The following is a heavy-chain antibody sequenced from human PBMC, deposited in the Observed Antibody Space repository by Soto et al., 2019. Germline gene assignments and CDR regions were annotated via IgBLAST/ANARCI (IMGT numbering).Heavy chain of an antibody. Sequence: GGSLRLSCAASGFTFSSYAMHWVRQAPGKGLEWVAVISYDGSNKYYADSVKGRFTISRDNSKNTLYLQMNSLRAEDTAVYYCAREVTIRRVATIDYWGQGTLVTVSS. CDR1: GFTFSSYA. CDR2: ISYDGSNK. D-gene: IGHD5-12*01. CDR3: AREVTIRRVATIDY. V-gene: IGHV3-30-3*01. J-gene: IGHJ4*02.